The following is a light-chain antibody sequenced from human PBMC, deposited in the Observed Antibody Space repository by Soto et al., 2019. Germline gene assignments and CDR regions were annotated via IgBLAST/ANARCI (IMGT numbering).Light chain of an antibody. CDR2: DAS. Sequence: EIVMTQSPATLSVSPGERATLSCRASQSVSSNLAWYQQKVGQAPRLLIYDASTRATGVPARFSGSGSGTEFTLTISSLQPEDFAVYYCQQYSNWPETFGQGTKVDI. CDR3: QQYSNWPET. J-gene: IGKJ1*01. V-gene: IGKV3-15*01. CDR1: QSVSSN.